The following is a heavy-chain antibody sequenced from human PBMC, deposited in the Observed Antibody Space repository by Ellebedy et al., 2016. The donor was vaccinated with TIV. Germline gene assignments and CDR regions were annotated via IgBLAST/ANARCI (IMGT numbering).Heavy chain of an antibody. CDR3: ARGRGGSYVFDY. D-gene: IGHD1-26*01. V-gene: IGHV3-33*01. Sequence: GESLKISCAASGFLFSSHGMHWVRQAPGKGLDWVAVIWYDGSNRYYADSVKGRFTISRDNSKNTLYLQMNSLRAEDTAVYYCARGRGGSYVFDYWGQGTLVTVSS. J-gene: IGHJ4*02. CDR2: IWYDGSNR. CDR1: GFLFSSHG.